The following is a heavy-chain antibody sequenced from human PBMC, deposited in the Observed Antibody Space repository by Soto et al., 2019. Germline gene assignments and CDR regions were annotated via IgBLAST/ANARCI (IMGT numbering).Heavy chain of an antibody. CDR3: ARERDGYSSGWTHYWYFDL. J-gene: IGHJ2*01. CDR1: GGSISSYY. V-gene: IGHV4-59*01. Sequence: QVQLQESGPGLVKPSETLSLTCTVSGGSISSYYWSWIRQPPGKGLEWIGYIYYSGSTNYNPSLKSRVTISVDTSKNQSSLKLSSVTAADTAVYYCARERDGYSSGWTHYWYFDLWGRGTLVTVSS. CDR2: IYYSGST. D-gene: IGHD6-19*01.